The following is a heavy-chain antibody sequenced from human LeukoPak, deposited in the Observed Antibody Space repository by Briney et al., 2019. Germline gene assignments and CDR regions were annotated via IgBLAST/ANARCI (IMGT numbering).Heavy chain of an antibody. CDR1: GGSISSSSYY. D-gene: IGHD3-16*01. J-gene: IGHJ4*02. CDR3: ARGASPTYYFDY. CDR2: IYYSGST. V-gene: IGHV4-39*07. Sequence: PSETLSLTCTVSGGSISSSSYYWGWIRQPPGKGLEWIGSIYYSGSTYYNPSLKSRVTISVDTSKNQFSLKLSSVTATDTAVYYCARGASPTYYFDYWGQGTLVTVSS.